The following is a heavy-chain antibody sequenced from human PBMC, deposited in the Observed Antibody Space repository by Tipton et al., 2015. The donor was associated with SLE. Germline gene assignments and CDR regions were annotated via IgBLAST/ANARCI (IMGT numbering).Heavy chain of an antibody. CDR1: GASVSSHY. CDR3: ARDKWGEYTASTGYFWSCDP. Sequence: TLSLTCTVSGASVSSHYWSWIRQSPGKGLGWIGYVSYSGRSLYAPSLRRRVTMSLDTSKTQFSLRRSAVTAADTAVYFCARDKWGEYTASTGYFWSCDPWGQGIPVTVSS. J-gene: IGHJ5*02. D-gene: IGHD3-9*01. CDR2: VSYSGRS. V-gene: IGHV4-59*02.